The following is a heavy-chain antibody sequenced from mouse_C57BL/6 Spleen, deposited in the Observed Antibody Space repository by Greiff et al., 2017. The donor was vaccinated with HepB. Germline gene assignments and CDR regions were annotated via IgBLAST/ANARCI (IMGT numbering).Heavy chain of an antibody. CDR2: ISYDGSN. Sequence: VQLQESGPGLVKPSQSLSLTCSVTGYSITSGYYWNWIRQFPGNKLEWMGYISYDGSNNYNPSLKNRISITRDTSKNQFFLKLNSVTTEDTATYYCARTPFYSGYFDVWGTGTTVTVSS. J-gene: IGHJ1*03. CDR3: ARTPFYSGYFDV. D-gene: IGHD2-1*01. CDR1: GYSITSGYY. V-gene: IGHV3-6*01.